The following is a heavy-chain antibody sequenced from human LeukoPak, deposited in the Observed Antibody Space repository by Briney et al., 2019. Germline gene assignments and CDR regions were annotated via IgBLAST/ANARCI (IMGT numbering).Heavy chain of an antibody. J-gene: IGHJ4*02. CDR3: ARHFYFDWLPFDY. CDR1: GGSFSGYY. Sequence: SETLSLTCAVYGGSFSGYYWSWIRQPPGKGLEWIGEINHSGSTNYNPSLKSRVTISVDTSKNQFSLKLSSVTAADTAVYYCARHFYFDWLPFDYWGQGTLVTVSS. CDR2: INHSGST. V-gene: IGHV4-34*01. D-gene: IGHD3-9*01.